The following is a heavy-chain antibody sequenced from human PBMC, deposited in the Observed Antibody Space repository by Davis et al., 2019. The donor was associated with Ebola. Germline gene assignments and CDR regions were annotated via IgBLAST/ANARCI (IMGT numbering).Heavy chain of an antibody. CDR3: ARLDYSGHYFDY. Sequence: ASVKVSCKASGYTFTSYVIHWVRQAPGQRLEWMGWINTYNGNTIYSQKLQGRVTITSDTSASTAYLELSSLTSEDTAVYYCARLDYSGHYFDYWGQGTLVTVSS. CDR1: GYTFTSYV. D-gene: IGHD4-11*01. V-gene: IGHV1-3*04. CDR2: INTYNGNT. J-gene: IGHJ4*02.